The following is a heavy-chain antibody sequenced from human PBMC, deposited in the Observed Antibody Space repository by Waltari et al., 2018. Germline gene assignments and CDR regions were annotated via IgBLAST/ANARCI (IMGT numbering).Heavy chain of an antibody. CDR2: MFESGSA. Sequence: QVQLQESGPGLVKPSATLSLTCSVSDDSISSTGYYWSWIRQFPGKGLEWIGFMFESGSAYYNPSLSSRVSISVDSSKKQYSLSLRSVTAADTAIYYCARGATYGGSYYFDYWGQGTPVSVSS. CDR1: DDSISSTGYY. CDR3: ARGATYGGSYYFDY. D-gene: IGHD1-26*01. J-gene: IGHJ4*02. V-gene: IGHV4-30-4*01.